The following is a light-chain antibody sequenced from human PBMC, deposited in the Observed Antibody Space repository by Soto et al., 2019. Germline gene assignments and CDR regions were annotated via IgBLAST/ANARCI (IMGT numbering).Light chain of an antibody. CDR3: QQRSNWPPYT. Sequence: EIVLTQSPATLSLSPGERATLSCRASQSVSSYLAWYQQKPGQAPRLLIYDASNRATGIPARFSGSGSGTDFTLPISRLEPEDFAVYYCQQRSNWPPYTFGQGPKLEIK. CDR1: QSVSSY. V-gene: IGKV3-11*01. CDR2: DAS. J-gene: IGKJ2*01.